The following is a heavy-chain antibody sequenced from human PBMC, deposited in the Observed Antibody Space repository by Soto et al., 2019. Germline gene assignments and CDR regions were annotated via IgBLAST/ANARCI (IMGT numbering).Heavy chain of an antibody. D-gene: IGHD4-4*01. V-gene: IGHV3-30-3*01. CDR1: GFTFSSYA. Sequence: QVQLVESGGGVVQPGRSLRLSCAASGFTFSSYAMHWVRQAPGKGLEWVAVISYDGSNKYYADSVKGRITISRDNSKNSLYLQMNSLKGEDMAVYYCARPLWRDDYNWGYFDLWGRGTLVTVSS. J-gene: IGHJ2*01. CDR3: ARPLWRDDYNWGYFDL. CDR2: ISYDGSNK.